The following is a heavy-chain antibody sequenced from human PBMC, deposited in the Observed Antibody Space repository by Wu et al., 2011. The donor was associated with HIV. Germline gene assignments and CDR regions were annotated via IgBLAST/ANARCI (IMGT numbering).Heavy chain of an antibody. J-gene: IGHJ6*02. CDR2: SALTMVNT. V-gene: IGHV1-18*01. D-gene: IGHD6-13*01. CDR1: LHFTSYG. CDR3: ARDNRGSSSWYHYYYGMDV. Sequence: QVRAGAVWRLRWKKPWGLSEGLLQGFWLHFTSYGISWVRQALDKGLSGWDGSALTMVNTNYAQKLQGRVTMATDTSTSAAYMELRSLRSDDTAVYYCARDNRGSSSWYHYYYGMDVWGQGTTVTVSS.